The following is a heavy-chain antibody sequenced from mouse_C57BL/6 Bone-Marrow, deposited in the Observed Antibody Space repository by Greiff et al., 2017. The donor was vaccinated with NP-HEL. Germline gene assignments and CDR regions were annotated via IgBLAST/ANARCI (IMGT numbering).Heavy chain of an antibody. CDR2: INPNNGGT. CDR1: GYTFTDYY. V-gene: IGHV1-26*01. Sequence: VQLQQSGPELVKPGASVKISCKASGYTFTDYYMNWVKQSHGKSLEWIGDINPNNGGTSYNQKFKGKATLTVDKSSSTAYMELRSLTSEDSAVYYCARLGYRGYFDVWGTGTTVTVSS. J-gene: IGHJ1*03. CDR3: ARLGYRGYFDV. D-gene: IGHD2-2*01.